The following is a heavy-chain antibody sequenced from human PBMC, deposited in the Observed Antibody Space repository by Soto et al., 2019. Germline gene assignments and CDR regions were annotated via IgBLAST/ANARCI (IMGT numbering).Heavy chain of an antibody. J-gene: IGHJ4*02. D-gene: IGHD3-10*01. Sequence: QVPLVQSGAEVKKPGSSVKVSCKASGGTFSSYAISWVRQAPGQGLEWMGGIIPIFGTANYAQKFQGRVTITADESTSTAYMELSSLRSEDTAVYYCARGGATSEFGEFPFDYWGQGTLVTVSS. CDR2: IIPIFGTA. CDR3: ARGGATSEFGEFPFDY. V-gene: IGHV1-69*01. CDR1: GGTFSSYA.